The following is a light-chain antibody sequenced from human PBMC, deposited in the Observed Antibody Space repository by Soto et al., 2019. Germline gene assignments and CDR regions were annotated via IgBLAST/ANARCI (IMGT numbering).Light chain of an antibody. CDR3: QQYDNLPLT. Sequence: DIQMTQSPSSLSASVGDRVTITCQASQDISNYLNWYQRKPGKAPKLLIYDASNLETGVPSRFSGSGSGTDFTFTISILQPEDIATYYCQQYDNLPLTFGGRTKVQFQ. V-gene: IGKV1-33*01. J-gene: IGKJ4*01. CDR2: DAS. CDR1: QDISNY.